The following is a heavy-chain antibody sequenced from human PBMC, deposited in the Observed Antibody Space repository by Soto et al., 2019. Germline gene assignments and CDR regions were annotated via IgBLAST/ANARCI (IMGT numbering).Heavy chain of an antibody. CDR2: ISGSGAST. CDR3: AKEYCASTSCNFDH. CDR1: GFTFSNYA. Sequence: EVQLLESGGGFVQPGVSLRLSCAASGFTFSNYAMSWVRQAPGKGLEWVSAISGSGASTYYSDSVKGRFTISRDNSKNTLYLQMNSLRAEDTAVYYCAKEYCASTSCNFDHWGQGTLVTVYS. D-gene: IGHD2-2*01. J-gene: IGHJ4*02. V-gene: IGHV3-23*01.